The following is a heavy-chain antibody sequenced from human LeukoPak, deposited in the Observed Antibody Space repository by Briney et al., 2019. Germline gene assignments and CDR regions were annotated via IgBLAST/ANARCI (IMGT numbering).Heavy chain of an antibody. Sequence: ASVKVSCKASGYTFTGYYMHWLRQAPEQGLEWMGWINPNSGGTNYAQKFQGRVTMTRDTSISTAYMELSRLRSDDTAVYYCARWGGYCSSTSCYTGFDYWGQGTLVTVSS. J-gene: IGHJ4*02. V-gene: IGHV1-2*02. CDR2: INPNSGGT. CDR1: GYTFTGYY. CDR3: ARWGGYCSSTSCYTGFDY. D-gene: IGHD2-2*02.